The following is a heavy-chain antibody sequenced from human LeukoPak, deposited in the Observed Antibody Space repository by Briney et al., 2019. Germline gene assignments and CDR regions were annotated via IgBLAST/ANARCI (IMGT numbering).Heavy chain of an antibody. V-gene: IGHV3-21*01. CDR1: GFTFSSYS. CDR2: ISSSSSHI. J-gene: IGHJ4*02. Sequence: PGGSLRLSCAASGFTFSSYSTNWVRQAPGKGLEWVSSISSSSSHIYYADSVKGRFTISRDNAKNSQYLQMNSLRGEDTALYYCARVVPGTGFFYWGQGTLVTVSS. CDR3: ARVVPGTGFFY. D-gene: IGHD2-8*02.